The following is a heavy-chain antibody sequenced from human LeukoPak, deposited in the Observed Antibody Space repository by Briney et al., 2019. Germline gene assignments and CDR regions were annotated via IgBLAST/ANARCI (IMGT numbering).Heavy chain of an antibody. D-gene: IGHD6-13*01. CDR1: GYTLTELS. Sequence: GASVKVSCKVSGYTLTELSMHWVRQAPGKGLEWMGGFDPEDGETIYAQKFQGRVTMTEDTSTDTAYMELSGLRSEDTAVYYCATDISIAAAGTAFDYWGQGTLVTVSS. CDR2: FDPEDGET. J-gene: IGHJ4*02. V-gene: IGHV1-24*01. CDR3: ATDISIAAAGTAFDY.